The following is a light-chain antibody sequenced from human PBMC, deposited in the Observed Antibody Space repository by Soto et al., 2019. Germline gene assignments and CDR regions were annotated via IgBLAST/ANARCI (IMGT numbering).Light chain of an antibody. Sequence: QSALTQPPSASGSPGQSVTISCTGTSSDVGGYNYVSWYQQHPGKAPKLMIYEVSKRPSGVPDRFSGSKSGNTASLTVSGLQAEDEADYYFSSYAGSLVFGGGTKVTVL. CDR1: SSDVGGYNY. CDR3: SSYAGSLV. CDR2: EVS. J-gene: IGLJ2*01. V-gene: IGLV2-8*01.